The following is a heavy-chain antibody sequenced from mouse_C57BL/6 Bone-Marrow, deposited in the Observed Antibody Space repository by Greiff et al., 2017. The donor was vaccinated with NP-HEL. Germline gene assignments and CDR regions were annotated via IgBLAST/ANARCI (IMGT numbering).Heavy chain of an antibody. CDR1: GFPITSGYY. Sequence: VKLVESGPGLVKPSQSLFLSCSITGFPITSGYYWIWIRQSPGKPLEWMGYITHSGETFYNPSLQSPFSITRETSKNQFFLQLNSVTTEDTARYYCAGDIYYRFAYWGQGTLVTVSA. D-gene: IGHD2-1*01. V-gene: IGHV12-3*01. CDR2: ITHSGET. J-gene: IGHJ3*01. CDR3: AGDIYYRFAY.